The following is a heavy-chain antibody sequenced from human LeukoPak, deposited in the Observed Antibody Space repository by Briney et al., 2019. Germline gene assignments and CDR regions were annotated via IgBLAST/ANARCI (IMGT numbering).Heavy chain of an antibody. CDR3: ARGRTCSSTSCSYYYYYYMDV. CDR1: GYSISSGYY. Sequence: PSETLSLTCAVSGYSISSGYYWGWIRQPPGKVLEWIGGIYHSGSTYYNPSLKSRVTISVDTSKNQFSLKLSSVTAADTAVYYCARGRTCSSTSCSYYYYYYMDVWGKGTTVTVSS. D-gene: IGHD2-2*01. J-gene: IGHJ6*03. CDR2: IYHSGST. V-gene: IGHV4-38-2*01.